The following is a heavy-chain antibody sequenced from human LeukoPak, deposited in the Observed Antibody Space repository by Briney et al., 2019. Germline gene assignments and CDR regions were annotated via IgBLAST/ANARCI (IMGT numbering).Heavy chain of an antibody. CDR2: IYSSGHA. CDR1: GFTVSSNY. V-gene: IGHV3-53*01. Sequence: GGSLRLSCAASGFTVSSNYMNWVRQAPGKGLEWVSVIYSSGHAYYADSVKGRFTISRDNSKNTLYLQMNSLRAEDTAVYYCVRDPRHSDSTGFHCVGFDYRGQGTLVTVSS. J-gene: IGHJ4*02. CDR3: VRDPRHSDSTGFHCVGFDY. D-gene: IGHD3-9*01.